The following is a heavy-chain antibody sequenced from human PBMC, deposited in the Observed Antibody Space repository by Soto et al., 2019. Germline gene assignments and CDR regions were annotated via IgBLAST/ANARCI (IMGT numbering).Heavy chain of an antibody. CDR2: ISSGRTTI. V-gene: IGHV3-48*02. Sequence: PGGALTLSCAVSGFSFSTSTMNWVRQALGKGLEWVSYISSGRTTIYYADSVKGRFTISKDNGKNSLYLQMNSLRDEDTAVYYCARVRRTDGSDYYGMDVWGQGTTVTVSS. D-gene: IGHD3-10*01. CDR1: GFSFSTST. J-gene: IGHJ6*02. CDR3: ARVRRTDGSDYYGMDV.